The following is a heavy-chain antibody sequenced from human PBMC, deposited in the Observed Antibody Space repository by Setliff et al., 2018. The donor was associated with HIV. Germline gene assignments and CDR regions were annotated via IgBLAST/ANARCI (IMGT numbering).Heavy chain of an antibody. CDR1: GYVFTSHW. CDR3: TRHSGSSPIAYFGMDV. CDR2: IYPGNSDT. Sequence: GASLKISCKTSGYVFTSHWIGCVRHTPGKGLEWVGTIYPGNSDTRYSPSFQGQVTISADQSTSTTYLHWSSLKASDTAMYYCTRHSGSSPIAYFGMDVWVQGTTVTVSS. J-gene: IGHJ6*02. D-gene: IGHD3-10*01. V-gene: IGHV5-51*01.